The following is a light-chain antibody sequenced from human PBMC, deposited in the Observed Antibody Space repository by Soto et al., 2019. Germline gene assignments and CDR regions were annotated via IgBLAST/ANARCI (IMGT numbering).Light chain of an antibody. CDR1: QSVGRF. CDR2: DAS. J-gene: IGKJ4*01. Sequence: EIVLTQSPATLSLSPGERATLSCRASQSVGRFLAWYQQKVGQAPRLVIYDASDRASGIPPRFSGSGSGTEFTLTISSLEPEDFAVYYCQQRSDRPPLTFGGGTKVDIK. CDR3: QQRSDRPPLT. V-gene: IGKV3-11*01.